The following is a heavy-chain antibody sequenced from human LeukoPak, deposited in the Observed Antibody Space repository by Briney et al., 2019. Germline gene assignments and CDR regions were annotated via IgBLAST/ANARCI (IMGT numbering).Heavy chain of an antibody. CDR3: AKVFVLMRGTPENWFDP. Sequence: QPGGSLRLSCAASGFTFSNYAMHWVRQAPGKGLEWVAVISFDGSDKYYADSVGGRFTISRDNSKNTLYLHMTSLSVEDTAVYFCAKVFVLMRGTPENWFDPWGQGTLVTVSS. V-gene: IGHV3-30*18. CDR2: ISFDGSDK. CDR1: GFTFSNYA. D-gene: IGHD1-14*01. J-gene: IGHJ5*02.